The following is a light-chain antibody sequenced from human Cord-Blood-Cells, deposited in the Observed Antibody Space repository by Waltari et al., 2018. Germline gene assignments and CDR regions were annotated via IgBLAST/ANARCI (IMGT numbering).Light chain of an antibody. CDR3: QQYGSSPPWT. Sequence: EIVLKQSPGTLSLSLGERATLSCSASQSVSSSYLAWYQQRHGQAPRRLIYGASSRPTGIPDRFSGSGSGTDFTLTISRLEPEDFAVYYCQQYGSSPPWTFGQGTKVEIK. CDR1: QSVSSSY. J-gene: IGKJ1*01. CDR2: GAS. V-gene: IGKV3-20*01.